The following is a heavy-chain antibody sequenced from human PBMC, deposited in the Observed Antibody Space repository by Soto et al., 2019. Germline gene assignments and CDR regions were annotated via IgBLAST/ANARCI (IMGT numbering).Heavy chain of an antibody. CDR1: GFTFSNAW. V-gene: IGHV3-15*01. CDR2: IKSKTDGGTT. D-gene: IGHD3-3*01. CDR3: TLDELRFLEWLYDY. J-gene: IGHJ4*02. Sequence: EVQLVESGGGLVKPGGSLRLSCAASGFTFSNAWMSWVRQAPGKGLEWVGRIKSKTDGGTTDYAAPVKGRFTISRDDSKNTLYLQMNSLKTEDTAVYYCTLDELRFLEWLYDYWGQGTLVTVSS.